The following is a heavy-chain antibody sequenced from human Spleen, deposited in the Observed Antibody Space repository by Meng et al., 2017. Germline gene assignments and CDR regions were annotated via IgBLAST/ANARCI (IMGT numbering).Heavy chain of an antibody. V-gene: IGHV4-34*01. CDR3: ARDAGDL. CDR2: INHRGKT. J-gene: IGHJ5*02. Sequence: QVQPPQWGEGLLKPSETLSLTCAVSGVSLSGDYWSWIRQPPGKGLEWIGEINHRGKTTYNPSLKSRVTMSIDTSEKQFSLKLSSVTAADTAVYYCARDAGDLWGQGTLVTVSS. CDR1: GVSLSGDY.